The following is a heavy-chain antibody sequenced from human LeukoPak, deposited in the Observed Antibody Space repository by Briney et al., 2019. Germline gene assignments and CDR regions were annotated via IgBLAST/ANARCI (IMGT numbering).Heavy chain of an antibody. CDR1: GYTFTGYY. V-gene: IGHV1-2*02. CDR2: INPNSGGT. J-gene: IGHJ4*02. CDR3: ARDAYCSSTSCYRGALLDY. D-gene: IGHD2-2*01. Sequence: GASVKVSCKASGYTFTGYYMHWVRQAPGQGLEWMGWINPNSGGTNYAQKFQGRVTMTRDTSISTAYMELSRLRSDDTAVYYCARDAYCSSTSCYRGALLDYWGQGTLVTVSS.